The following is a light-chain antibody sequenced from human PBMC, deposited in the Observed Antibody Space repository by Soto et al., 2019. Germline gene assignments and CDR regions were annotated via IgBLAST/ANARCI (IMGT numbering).Light chain of an antibody. J-gene: IGKJ1*01. Sequence: DIQMTQCPSSLSASVGDRFTITCRASQSISSYLNWYQQKPGKAPKLLIYAASSLQSGVPSRFSGSGSGTDFTLTISSLQPEDFATYYCQQSYSTPRTFGQGTKVDIK. CDR3: QQSYSTPRT. CDR1: QSISSY. V-gene: IGKV1-39*01. CDR2: AAS.